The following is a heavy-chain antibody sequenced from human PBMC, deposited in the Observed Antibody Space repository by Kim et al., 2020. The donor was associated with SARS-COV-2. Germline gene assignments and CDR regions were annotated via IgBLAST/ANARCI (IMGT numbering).Heavy chain of an antibody. J-gene: IGHJ6*02. D-gene: IGHD3-10*01. V-gene: IGHV3-7*03. CDR1: GFTFSSYW. Sequence: GGSLRLSCAASGFTFSSYWMSWVRQAPGKGLEWVANIKQDGSEKYYVDSVKGRFTISRDNAKNSLYLQMNSLRAEDTAVYYCARDRRFGELYFYYYYGMDVWGQGTTVTVSS. CDR3: ARDRRFGELYFYYYYGMDV. CDR2: IKQDGSEK.